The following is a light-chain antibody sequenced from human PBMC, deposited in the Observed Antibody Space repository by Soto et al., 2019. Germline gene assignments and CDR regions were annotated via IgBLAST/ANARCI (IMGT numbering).Light chain of an antibody. CDR3: VLYLGSGIWV. V-gene: IGLV8-61*01. J-gene: IGLJ3*02. Sequence: QTVVTQEPSFSVSRGRTVTLTCGLTYGSGSTNYYASWYQQTPGQAPRTLIYNTHTRSSGVPDRFSGSILGGKAALTITGAQADDESDYHCVLYLGSGIWVFGGGTKVTVL. CDR1: YGSGSTNYY. CDR2: NTH.